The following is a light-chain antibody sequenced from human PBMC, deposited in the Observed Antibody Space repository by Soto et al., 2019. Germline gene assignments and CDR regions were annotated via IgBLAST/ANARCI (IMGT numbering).Light chain of an antibody. CDR1: QSVRSSF. CDR2: GAY. V-gene: IGKV3-20*01. Sequence: EIVLTQSPGTLSVSPGERATLSCRASQSVRSSFLAWYQQKPGQSPRLLIYGAYSRATGIPDRFSGSGSGTDFTLTISRLEPEDFAVYYCQQYGSSGTFGQGTKVDIK. CDR3: QQYGSSGT. J-gene: IGKJ1*01.